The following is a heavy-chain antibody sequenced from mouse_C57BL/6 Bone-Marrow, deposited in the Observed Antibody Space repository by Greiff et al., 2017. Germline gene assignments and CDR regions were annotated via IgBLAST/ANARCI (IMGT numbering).Heavy chain of an antibody. D-gene: IGHD1-1*01. J-gene: IGHJ4*01. V-gene: IGHV1-64*01. CDR3: ARPYYYGTFSDY. CDR2: IHPNSGST. CDR1: GYTFTSYW. Sequence: QVHVKQPGAELVKPGASVKLSCKASGYTFTSYWMHWVKQRPGQGLEWIGMIHPNSGSTNYNEKFKSKATLTVDKSSSTAYMQLSSLTSEDSAVYYCARPYYYGTFSDYWGQGTSVTVSS.